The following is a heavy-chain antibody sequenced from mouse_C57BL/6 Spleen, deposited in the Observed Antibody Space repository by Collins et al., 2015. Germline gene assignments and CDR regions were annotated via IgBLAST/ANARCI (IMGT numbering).Heavy chain of an antibody. V-gene: IGHV1-72*01. CDR1: GYTFTSYW. J-gene: IGHJ4*01. D-gene: IGHD2-10*02. CDR2: IDPNSGGT. Sequence: QVQLQQPGADLVKPGASVKLSCKASGYTFTSYWMHWVKQRPGRGLEWIGRIDPNSGGTKYNERFKSKAALTVDKPSSTVYMQLSSLTSGDSAVYYCARAPRTMDYWGQGTSVTVSS. CDR3: ARAPRTMDY.